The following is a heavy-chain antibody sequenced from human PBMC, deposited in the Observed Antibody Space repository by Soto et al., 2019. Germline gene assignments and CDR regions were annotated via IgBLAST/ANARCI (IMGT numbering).Heavy chain of an antibody. CDR1: GDSITTNVW. CDR3: ARDAAVPGESDRFDY. J-gene: IGHJ4*02. V-gene: IGHV4-4*02. Sequence: QVQLQESGPGLVKPSGTLSLTCAVSGDSITTNVWWSWVRQPPGKGLEWIGEVYHNGLTDYNPSLKGRVTISVDTSKNQFSLNLASVTAADTAIYYCARDAAVPGESDRFDYWGQGTLVIVSS. D-gene: IGHD6-19*01. CDR2: VYHNGLT.